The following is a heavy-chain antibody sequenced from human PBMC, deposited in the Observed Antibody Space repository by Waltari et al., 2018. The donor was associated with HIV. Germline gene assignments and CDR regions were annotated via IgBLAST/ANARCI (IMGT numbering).Heavy chain of an antibody. D-gene: IGHD3-10*01. CDR1: GGSISTSSFY. V-gene: IGHV4-39*07. CDR3: ARLRITMVRGILGPTLNYFDY. J-gene: IGHJ4*02. Sequence: QLQLQESGPGRVKPSETLSLTCTVSGGSISTSSFYWGWIRQSPGKGLEWIGSVYYSGSTYYSPSLKSRVSISVDMSKNQFSLRLNSLTAADTAVYYCARLRITMVRGILGPTLNYFDYWGQGTLVTVSS. CDR2: VYYSGST.